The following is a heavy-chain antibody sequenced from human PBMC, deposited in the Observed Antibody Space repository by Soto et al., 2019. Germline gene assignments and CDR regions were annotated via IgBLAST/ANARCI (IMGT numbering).Heavy chain of an antibody. CDR1: GFTFSSYW. Sequence: EVQLVESGGGLVQPGGSLRLSCAASGFTFSSYWMHWVRQAPGKGLVWVSRINSDGSSTSYADSVKGRFTISRDNAKNTLYLQMNSLRAEDTAVYYCAHGGYSYERFDYWGQGTLVTVSS. J-gene: IGHJ4*02. D-gene: IGHD5-18*01. V-gene: IGHV3-74*01. CDR3: AHGGYSYERFDY. CDR2: INSDGSST.